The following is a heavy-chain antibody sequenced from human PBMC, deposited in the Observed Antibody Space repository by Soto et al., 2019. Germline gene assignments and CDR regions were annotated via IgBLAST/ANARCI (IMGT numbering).Heavy chain of an antibody. J-gene: IGHJ6*03. CDR1: GFTFSSSA. CDR2: ISDSGSRT. D-gene: IGHD3-10*01. Sequence: GGSLRLSCAASGFTFSSSAMNWVRQAPGKGLEWVSIISDSGSRTYYADSVRGRFTISRDNSKNTLYLQMNSLKTEDTAVYYCTTDPGLLWFGDYYYYYYMDVWGKGTTVTVSS. V-gene: IGHV3-23*01. CDR3: TTDPGLLWFGDYYYYYYMDV.